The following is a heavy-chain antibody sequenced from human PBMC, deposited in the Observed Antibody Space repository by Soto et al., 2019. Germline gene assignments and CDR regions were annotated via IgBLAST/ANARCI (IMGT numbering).Heavy chain of an antibody. CDR2: INSDESST. J-gene: IGHJ4*01. CDR1: RSAFISCY. CDR3: AREGDGTSGYYQDC. D-gene: IGHD3-22*01. V-gene: IGHV3-74*01. Sequence: CAACRSAFISCYMLCISQAQGKGLVWVSRINSDESSTSYAYCVKVRFTSSRDNAKNTLYLQMNSRSAEDTAVYYFAREGDGTSGYYQDCWGHGTLFTVSS.